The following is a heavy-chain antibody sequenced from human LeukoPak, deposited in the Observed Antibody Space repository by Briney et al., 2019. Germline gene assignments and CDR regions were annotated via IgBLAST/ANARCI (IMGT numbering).Heavy chain of an antibody. Sequence: SETLSLTCAVYGGSFSGYYWSWIRQPPGKGLEWIGEINHSGSTNYNPSLKSRVTISVDTSKNQFSLKLSSATAADTAVYYCARLDNWNYRYYFDYWGQGTLVTVSS. CDR3: ARLDNWNYRYYFDY. D-gene: IGHD1-7*01. J-gene: IGHJ4*02. CDR2: INHSGST. V-gene: IGHV4-34*09. CDR1: GGSFSGYY.